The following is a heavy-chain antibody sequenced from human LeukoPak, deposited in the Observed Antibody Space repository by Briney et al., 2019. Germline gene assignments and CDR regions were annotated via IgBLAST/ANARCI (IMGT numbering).Heavy chain of an antibody. D-gene: IGHD3-22*01. CDR3: ASYYDSSGYYSVDYYYYGMDV. Sequence: GASVKVSCKASGFTFTSSAMQWVRQARGQRLEWIGWIVVGSGNTNYAQKFQERVTITRDMSTSTAYMELSSLRSEDTAVYYCASYYDSSGYYSVDYYYYGMDVWGQGTTVTVSS. CDR1: GFTFTSSA. V-gene: IGHV1-58*02. J-gene: IGHJ6*02. CDR2: IVVGSGNT.